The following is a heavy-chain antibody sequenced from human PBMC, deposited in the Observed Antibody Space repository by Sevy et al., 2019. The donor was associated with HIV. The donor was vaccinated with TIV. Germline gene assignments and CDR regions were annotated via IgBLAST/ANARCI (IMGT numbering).Heavy chain of an antibody. V-gene: IGHV3-7*04. Sequence: GGSLRLSCAASGFTFSTYWMTWVRQAPGKGLEWVANIKQDGSERYYVHSVKGRFTISRDNAKNSVYLQMNSLRAEDTAVYYCVRAIGLAGSYWGQGTLVTVSS. J-gene: IGHJ4*02. D-gene: IGHD2-2*01. CDR1: GFTFSTYW. CDR2: IKQDGSER. CDR3: VRAIGLAGSY.